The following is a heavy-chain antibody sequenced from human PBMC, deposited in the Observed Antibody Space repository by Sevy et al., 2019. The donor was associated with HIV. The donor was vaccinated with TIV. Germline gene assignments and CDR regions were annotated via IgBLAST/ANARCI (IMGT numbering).Heavy chain of an antibody. V-gene: IGHV4-30-4*01. D-gene: IGHD3-3*01. CDR3: ARGGDFWSAYPYYYGMDV. J-gene: IGHJ6*02. CDR2: MFYNGST. CDR1: GGLVSTGNYF. Sequence: SETLSLTCTVSGGLVSTGNYFWSWIRQSPGKGLKWIGFMFYNGSTFYNPSLKSRLSMSIDTSQNHFSLKLTSVTAADTAVYYCARGGDFWSAYPYYYGMDVWGQGTTVTVSS.